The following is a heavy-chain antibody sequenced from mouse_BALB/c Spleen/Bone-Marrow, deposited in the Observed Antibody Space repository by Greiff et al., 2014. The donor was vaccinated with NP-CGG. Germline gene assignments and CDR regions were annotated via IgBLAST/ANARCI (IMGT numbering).Heavy chain of an antibody. J-gene: IGHJ2*01. CDR2: IYPSDNYT. CDR3: TRTYEYFDY. D-gene: IGHD2-3*01. CDR1: GYTFTSYW. Sequence: QVQLKQSGAELVRPGASVKLSCKASGYTFTSYWINWVKQRPGQGLEWIGNIYPSDNYTNYSQKFKDKATLTVDKSSSTAYMQLSSPTSEDSAVYYCTRTYEYFDYWGQGTTLTVSS. V-gene: IGHV1-69*02.